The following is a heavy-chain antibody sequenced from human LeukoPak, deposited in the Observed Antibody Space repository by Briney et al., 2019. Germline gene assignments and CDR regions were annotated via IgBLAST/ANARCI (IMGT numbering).Heavy chain of an antibody. J-gene: IGHJ4*02. CDR1: GYTFTSYG. V-gene: IGHV1-18*01. Sequence: GASVKVSCKASGYTFTSYGISWVRQAPGQGLEWMGWISAYNGNTNYAQKLQGRVTMTRNTSISTAYMELSSLRSEDTAVYYCARVFRYGGSGYDRERGNFDYWGQGTLVTVSS. CDR2: ISAYNGNT. CDR3: ARVFRYGGSGYDRERGNFDY. D-gene: IGHD5-12*01.